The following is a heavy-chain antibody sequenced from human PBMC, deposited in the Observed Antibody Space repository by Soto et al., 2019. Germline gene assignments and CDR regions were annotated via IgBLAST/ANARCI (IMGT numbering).Heavy chain of an antibody. CDR3: AREGDVPYYYYGMDV. CDR1: GYTFTSYG. V-gene: IGHV1-18*01. D-gene: IGHD2-21*02. Sequence: QVQLVQSGGGVRKPGASVTVSCKASGYTFTSYGISWVRQAPGQGLEWMGWISGYNGKTNYAQKVQDRVTMTTDTSTSTVYLELRSLRFVDTAVYYCAREGDVPYYYYGMDVWGQGTTVTVSS. J-gene: IGHJ6*02. CDR2: ISGYNGKT.